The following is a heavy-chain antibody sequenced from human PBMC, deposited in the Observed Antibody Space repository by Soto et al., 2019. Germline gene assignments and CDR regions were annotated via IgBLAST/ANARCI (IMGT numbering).Heavy chain of an antibody. CDR2: IIPIFGTA. Sequence: GXSVKGCCAASGGPFSSYASSWVRQAPGQGLEWMGGIIPIFGTANYAQKFQGRVTITADESTSTAYMELSSLRSEDTAVYYSARGEFRMDAFDIWGQGTMVTVSS. V-gene: IGHV1-69*01. CDR3: ARGEFRMDAFDI. J-gene: IGHJ3*02. D-gene: IGHD2-15*01. CDR1: GGPFSSYA.